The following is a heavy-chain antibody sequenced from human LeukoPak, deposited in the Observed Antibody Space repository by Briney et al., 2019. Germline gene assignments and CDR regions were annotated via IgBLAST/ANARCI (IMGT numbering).Heavy chain of an antibody. CDR1: GFTFSSYG. Sequence: PGGSLRLSCAASGFTFSSYGMNWVRQAPGTGLEWVSYVSPSSSSIYYADSVKGRFTISRDNAKNSLYLQMNSLRAEDTAVYYCAREHTPYGSGCPAAYWGQGTLVTVSS. J-gene: IGHJ4*02. CDR3: AREHTPYGSGCPAAY. D-gene: IGHD6-19*01. CDR2: VSPSSSSI. V-gene: IGHV3-48*01.